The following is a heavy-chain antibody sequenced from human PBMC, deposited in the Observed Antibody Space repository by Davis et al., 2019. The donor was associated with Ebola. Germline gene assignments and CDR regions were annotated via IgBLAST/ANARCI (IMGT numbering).Heavy chain of an antibody. CDR1: GFTSGSHG. J-gene: IGHJ5*02. D-gene: IGHD6-19*01. CDR3: AKDKVSVAGTYNWFDP. Sequence: GESLKISCVASGFTSGSHGMHWVRRGPGKGLEWIGFIRWNGVNSYYSDSVKGRFTISRDNSKNTIYLQMNNLRAEDTALYYCAKDKVSVAGTYNWFDPWGQGIMVTVSS. CDR2: IRWNGVNS. V-gene: IGHV3-30*02.